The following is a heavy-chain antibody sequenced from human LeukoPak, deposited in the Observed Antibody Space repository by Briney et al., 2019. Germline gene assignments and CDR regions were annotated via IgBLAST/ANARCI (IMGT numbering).Heavy chain of an antibody. CDR3: AKDYYDGSGYYYHPY. CDR2: IRYDGSNK. CDR1: GFTFSSYG. V-gene: IGHV3-30*02. J-gene: IGHJ4*02. D-gene: IGHD3-22*01. Sequence: PGGSLRLSCAASGFTFSSYGMHWVRQAPGKGLEWVAFIRYDGSNKYYADSVKGRFTISRDNSKNTLYLQMNSLRAEDTAVYYCAKDYYDGSGYYYHPYWGQGTLVTVSS.